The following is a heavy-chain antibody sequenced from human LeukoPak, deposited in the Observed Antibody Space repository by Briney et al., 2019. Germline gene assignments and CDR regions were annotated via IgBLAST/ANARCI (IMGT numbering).Heavy chain of an antibody. J-gene: IGHJ4*02. CDR3: AKMVYRAVAGRYPDY. Sequence: GGSLRLSCAASRFTFSDYYMSWIRQAPGKGLEWVSFISSSGTTIYYADSVKGRFTISRDNAKNSLYLQMNSLRAEDTAVYYCAKMVYRAVAGRYPDYWGQGTLVTVSS. V-gene: IGHV3-11*01. CDR1: RFTFSDYY. CDR2: ISSSGTTI. D-gene: IGHD6-19*01.